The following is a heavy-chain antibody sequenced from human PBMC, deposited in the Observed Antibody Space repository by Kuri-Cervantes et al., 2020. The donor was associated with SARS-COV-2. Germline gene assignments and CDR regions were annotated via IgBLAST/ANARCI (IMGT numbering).Heavy chain of an antibody. V-gene: IGHV5-51*01. D-gene: IGHD4-17*01. CDR2: IYPGDSDT. CDR3: ARGRPVTTFYRTSHFDY. Sequence: KVSCKGSGYSFTSYWIGWVRQMPGKGLEWMGIIYPGDSDTRYSPSFQGQVTILADKSISTAYLQWSSLKASDTAMYYCARGRPVTTFYRTSHFDYWGQGTLVTVSS. CDR1: GYSFTSYW. J-gene: IGHJ4*02.